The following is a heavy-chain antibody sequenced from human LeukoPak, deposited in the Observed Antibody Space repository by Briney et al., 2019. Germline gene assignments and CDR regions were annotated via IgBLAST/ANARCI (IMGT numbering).Heavy chain of an antibody. CDR3: AKAGVYCTNGVCYRSDAFDI. D-gene: IGHD2-8*01. CDR1: GFTFSSYA. J-gene: IGHJ3*02. CDR2: ISYDGSNK. Sequence: GGSLRLSCAASGFTFSSYAMHWVRQAPGKGLEWVAVISYDGSNKYYADSVKGRFTISRDNSKNTLYLQMNSLRAEDTAVYYCAKAGVYCTNGVCYRSDAFDIWGQGTMVTVSS. V-gene: IGHV3-30*04.